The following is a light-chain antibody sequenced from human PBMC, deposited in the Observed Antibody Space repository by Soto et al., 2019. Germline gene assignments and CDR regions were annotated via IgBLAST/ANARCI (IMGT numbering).Light chain of an antibody. J-gene: IGLJ1*01. CDR3: GSYRSSSTRYV. Sequence: QSALTQPASVSGSPGQSITISCTGTSSDVGGYDYVSWYQQHPGKAPKLLICDVSNRPSGVSNRFSGSKSGNTASLTIAGLQAEDEADYYCGSYRSSSTRYVFGPGTKLTVL. CDR1: SSDVGGYDY. CDR2: DVS. V-gene: IGLV2-14*01.